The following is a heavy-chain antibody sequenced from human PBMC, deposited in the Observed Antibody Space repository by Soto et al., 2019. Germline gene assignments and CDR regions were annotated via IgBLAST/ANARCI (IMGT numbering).Heavy chain of an antibody. CDR1: GFNLSNSW. D-gene: IGHD3-9*01. CDR2: IKSKTDSGTA. CDR3: TTGIYYDILTGYHNVAY. J-gene: IGHJ4*02. Sequence: VGSLRLSCVASGFNLSNSWMTWVRQAAGKGLEWVGRIKSKTDSGTADYDAPVKGRATISRDDSKNTVYLQMNSLKTEDTAVYYCTTGIYYDILTGYHNVAYWGQGALVTVSS. V-gene: IGHV3-15*01.